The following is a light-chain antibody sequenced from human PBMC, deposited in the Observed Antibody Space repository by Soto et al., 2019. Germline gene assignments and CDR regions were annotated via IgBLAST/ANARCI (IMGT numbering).Light chain of an antibody. CDR2: SAS. Sequence: DIVLTQSPGTLSLSPGERATLSCRANQTVSRNYLAWYQQKPGQTPRLLIYSASNKATVIPDRFRGSGSGTDFTLTITRLEPEDFGVYYCLQYATSRRTFGLGTRVDIK. V-gene: IGKV3-20*01. J-gene: IGKJ1*01. CDR3: LQYATSRRT. CDR1: QTVSRNY.